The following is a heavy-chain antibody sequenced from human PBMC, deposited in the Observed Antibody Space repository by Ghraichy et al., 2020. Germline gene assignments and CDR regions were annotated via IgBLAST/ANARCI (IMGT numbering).Heavy chain of an antibody. Sequence: ASVKVSCKASGYTFTGYYMHWVRQAPGQGLEWMGWINPNSGGTNYAQKFQGRVTMTRDTSISTAYMELSRLRSDDTAVYYCARDSLRLYGGNSFNAFDIWGQGTMVTVSS. CDR2: INPNSGGT. D-gene: IGHD4-23*01. V-gene: IGHV1-2*02. CDR1: GYTFTGYY. CDR3: ARDSLRLYGGNSFNAFDI. J-gene: IGHJ3*02.